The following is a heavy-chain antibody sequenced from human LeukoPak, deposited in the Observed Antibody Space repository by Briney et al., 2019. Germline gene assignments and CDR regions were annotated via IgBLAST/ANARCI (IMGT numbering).Heavy chain of an antibody. CDR3: ARTGSLGSVVVTTYFDY. Sequence: SETLSLTCTVSGXSISSYYWSWIRQPPGKGLEWIGYIYYSGSTNYNPSLKSRVTISVDTSKKQFSLKLSSVTAADTAVYYCARTGSLGSVVVTTYFDYWGQGTLVTVSS. D-gene: IGHD2-21*02. CDR1: GXSISSYY. CDR2: IYYSGST. V-gene: IGHV4-59*01. J-gene: IGHJ4*02.